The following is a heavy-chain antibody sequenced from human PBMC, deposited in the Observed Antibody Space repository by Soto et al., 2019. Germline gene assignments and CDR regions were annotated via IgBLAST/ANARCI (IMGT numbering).Heavy chain of an antibody. CDR1: GGSVSSYY. Sequence: ETLSLTCTVSGGSVSSYYWSWIRQPPGKGLEWIGYIYYSGSTNYNPSLKSRVTISVDTSKNQFSLKLSSVTAADTAVYYCARYCYGEQSWFDPWGQGTLLTVSS. D-gene: IGHD4-17*01. V-gene: IGHV4-59*08. J-gene: IGHJ5*02. CDR2: IYYSGST. CDR3: ARYCYGEQSWFDP.